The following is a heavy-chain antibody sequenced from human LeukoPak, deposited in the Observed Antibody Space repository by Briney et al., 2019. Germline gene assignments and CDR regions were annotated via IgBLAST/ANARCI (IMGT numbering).Heavy chain of an antibody. CDR1: GGSFSGYY. J-gene: IGHJ3*02. Sequence: SETLSLTCAVYGGSFSGYYWSWIRQPPGKGLEWIGYIYYSGSTNYNPSLKSRVTISVDTSKNQLSLKLSSVTAADTAVYYCASFLRGYSYGYAFDIWGQGTMVTVSS. V-gene: IGHV4-59*08. CDR3: ASFLRGYSYGYAFDI. D-gene: IGHD5-18*01. CDR2: IYYSGST.